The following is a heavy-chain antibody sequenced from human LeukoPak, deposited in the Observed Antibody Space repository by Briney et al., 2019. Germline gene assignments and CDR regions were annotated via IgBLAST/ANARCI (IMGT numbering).Heavy chain of an antibody. D-gene: IGHD3-3*01. CDR1: GGSISSGDYY. CDR3: AKDLTGVFGVVLGAFDI. Sequence: ETLFLTCTVSGGSISSGDYYWSWIRQAPGKGLEWVSAISGSGGSTYYADSVKGRFTISRDNSKNTLYLQMNSLRAEDTAVYYCAKDLTGVFGVVLGAFDIWGQGTMVTVSS. V-gene: IGHV3-23*01. CDR2: ISGSGGST. J-gene: IGHJ3*02.